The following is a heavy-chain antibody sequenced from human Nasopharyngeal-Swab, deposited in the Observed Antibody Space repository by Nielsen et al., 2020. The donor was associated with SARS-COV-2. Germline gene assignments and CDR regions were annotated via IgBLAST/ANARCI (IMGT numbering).Heavy chain of an antibody. D-gene: IGHD5-18*01. CDR1: GYTFTSYG. CDR3: ARGRRGLVDSATNEFDY. Sequence: ASVKVSCKASGYTFTSYGISWVRQAPGQGLEWMGWISAYNGNTNYAQKLQGRVTMTTDTSTSTAYMELSSLRSEDTAVYYCARGRRGLVDSATNEFDYWGQGTLVTVSS. J-gene: IGHJ4*02. V-gene: IGHV1-18*01. CDR2: ISAYNGNT.